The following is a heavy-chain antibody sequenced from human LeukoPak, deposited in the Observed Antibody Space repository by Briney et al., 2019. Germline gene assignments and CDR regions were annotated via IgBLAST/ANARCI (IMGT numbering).Heavy chain of an antibody. CDR3: ARAETTLLLNY. D-gene: IGHD4-11*01. Sequence: ASVKVSCKASGYSFTSYGIICVRHTPGQGLQWMGWISAHNGNTNYAQKLQGRVTLTTDTSTSTVYMELRSLTSDDTAVYYCARAETTLLLNYWGQGTLVTVSS. CDR1: GYSFTSYG. J-gene: IGHJ4*02. V-gene: IGHV1-18*01. CDR2: ISAHNGNT.